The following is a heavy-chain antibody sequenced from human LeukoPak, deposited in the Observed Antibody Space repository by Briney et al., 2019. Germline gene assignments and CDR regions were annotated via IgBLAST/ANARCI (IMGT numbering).Heavy chain of an antibody. CDR3: AKDGRTPSLLWFGELPYYFDD. D-gene: IGHD3-10*01. Sequence: HSGGSLRLSCAASGFTFNSYAMSWVRQAPGKGLEWVSAISSSGGSTYYADSVKGRFTISRDNSKNTLYLQMNCLRAEDTAVYYCAKDGRTPSLLWFGELPYYFDDWGRGTLVTVSS. V-gene: IGHV3-23*01. CDR1: GFTFNSYA. CDR2: ISSSGGST. J-gene: IGHJ4*02.